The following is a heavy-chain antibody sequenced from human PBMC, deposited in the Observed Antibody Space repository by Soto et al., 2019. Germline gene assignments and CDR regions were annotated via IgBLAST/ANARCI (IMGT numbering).Heavy chain of an antibody. CDR2: ISSDGDIT. D-gene: IGHD3-9*01. J-gene: IGHJ5*02. CDR3: VKVSTFYDILTGYYSTNFFDP. V-gene: IGHV3-64D*06. Sequence: GGSLRLSCSSSGFTFNNFAMMWVRQAPGKGLQYVSTISSDGDITYYADSVKGRFTISRDNSKNTLYLQMNSLRPEDTAVYYCVKVSTFYDILTGYYSTNFFDPWGQGTLVTVSS. CDR1: GFTFNNFA.